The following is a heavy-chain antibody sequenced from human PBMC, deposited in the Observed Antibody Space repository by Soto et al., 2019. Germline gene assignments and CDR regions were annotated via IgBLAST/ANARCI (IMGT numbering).Heavy chain of an antibody. CDR2: IKQDGSEK. Sequence: LRLSCAASGFSFSSYWMSWVRQAPGKGLEWVANIKQDGSEKYYVDSVKGRFTISRDNSKNTLYLQLNSLRAEDTAVYYCAKDRDILTGYYEFDYWGQGTLVTVSS. D-gene: IGHD3-9*01. V-gene: IGHV3-7*03. CDR1: GFSFSSYW. CDR3: AKDRDILTGYYEFDY. J-gene: IGHJ4*02.